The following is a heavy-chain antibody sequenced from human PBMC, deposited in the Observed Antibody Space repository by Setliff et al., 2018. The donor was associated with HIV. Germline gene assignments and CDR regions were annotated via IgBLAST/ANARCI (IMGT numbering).Heavy chain of an antibody. Sequence: ASVKVSCKASGYTFTRYFIHWVRQVPGQGLEWMGRINPNTGGTDYAQKFQGRVTMTGDTSISTAYMELSRLRSDDTAVYYCARDFTYDYDSSGPGWGQGTLVTVSS. CDR2: INPNTGGT. J-gene: IGHJ4*02. CDR1: GYTFTRYF. V-gene: IGHV1-2*06. CDR3: ARDFTYDYDSSGPG. D-gene: IGHD3-22*01.